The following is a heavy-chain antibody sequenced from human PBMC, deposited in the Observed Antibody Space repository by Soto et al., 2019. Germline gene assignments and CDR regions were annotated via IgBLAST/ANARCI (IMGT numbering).Heavy chain of an antibody. CDR3: ARDIRAYYYGSGYGMDV. Sequence: QVQLVESGGGVVQPGRSLRLSCAASGFTFSSYGMHWVRQAPGKGLEWVAVIWYDGGNKYYADSVKGRFTISRDNSKNTLYLQMNSLRAEDTAVYYCARDIRAYYYGSGYGMDVWGQGTTVTVSS. J-gene: IGHJ6*02. CDR2: IWYDGGNK. V-gene: IGHV3-33*01. CDR1: GFTFSSYG. D-gene: IGHD3-10*01.